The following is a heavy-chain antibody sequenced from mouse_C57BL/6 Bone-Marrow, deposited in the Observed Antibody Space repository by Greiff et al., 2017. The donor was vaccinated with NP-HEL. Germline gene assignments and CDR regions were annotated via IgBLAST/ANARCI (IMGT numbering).Heavy chain of an antibody. CDR1: GYSITSCYY. Sequence: EVQRVESGPGLVKPSQSLSLTCSVTGYSITSCYYWYWIRQSPGNNLEWRGFISYDGSNNYKPSLKNRISITRDTSKNQFFLKLNSVTTEESATYYCENGLRQDSSYYFDYWGQGTTLTVSS. D-gene: IGHD2-4*01. J-gene: IGHJ2*01. CDR2: ISYDGSN. CDR3: ENGLRQDSSYYFDY. V-gene: IGHV3-6*01.